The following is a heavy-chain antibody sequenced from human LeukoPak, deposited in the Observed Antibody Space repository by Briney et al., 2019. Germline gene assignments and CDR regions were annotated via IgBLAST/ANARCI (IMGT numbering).Heavy chain of an antibody. CDR2: IYTSGST. CDR1: GGSISSYY. J-gene: IGHJ5*02. CDR3: ATRGYSYGYVPLDP. D-gene: IGHD5-18*01. V-gene: IGHV4-4*07. Sequence: SETLSLTCTVSGGSISSYYWSWIRQPAGKGLEWIGRIYTSGSTNYNPSLKSRVTMSVDTSKNQFSLKLSSVTAADTAVYYCATRGYSYGYVPLDPWGQGTLVTVSS.